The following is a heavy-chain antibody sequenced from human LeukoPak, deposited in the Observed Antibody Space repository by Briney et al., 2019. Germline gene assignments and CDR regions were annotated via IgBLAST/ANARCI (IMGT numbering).Heavy chain of an antibody. J-gene: IGHJ6*03. D-gene: IGHD3-22*01. CDR1: GCTFSSYA. CDR3: ARDPLPYYDSSGYRSYYYYMDV. V-gene: IGHV1-69*05. CDR2: IIPIFGTA. Sequence: SVKVSCKASGCTFSSYAISWVRQAPGQGLEWMGGIIPIFGTANYAQKFQGRVTITTDESTSTAYMELSSLRSEDTAVYYCARDPLPYYDSSGYRSYYYYMDVWGKGTTVTVSS.